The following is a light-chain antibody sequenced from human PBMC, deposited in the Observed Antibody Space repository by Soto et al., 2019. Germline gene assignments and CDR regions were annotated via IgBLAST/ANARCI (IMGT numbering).Light chain of an antibody. CDR3: QQSYSTPLT. Sequence: DIQMTQSPSSLSASVGDRVTITCRASQSISSYLNWYQQKPGKAPKLLIYAASSLQSGVPSRFSGSGSGTDFTLTISSLQHEAFATYYCQQSYSTPLTFGGGTKVEIK. V-gene: IGKV1-39*01. CDR1: QSISSY. J-gene: IGKJ4*01. CDR2: AAS.